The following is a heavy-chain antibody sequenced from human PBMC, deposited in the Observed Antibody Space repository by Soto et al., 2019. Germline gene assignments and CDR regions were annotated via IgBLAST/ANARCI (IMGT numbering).Heavy chain of an antibody. D-gene: IGHD6-19*01. V-gene: IGHV3-30-3*01. CDR2: ISYDGSNK. J-gene: IGHJ4*02. Sequence: PGGSLRLSCAASGFTFSSYAMHWVRQAPGKGLEWVAVISYDGSNKYYADSVKGRFTISRDNSKNTLYLQMNSLRAEDTAVYYCAREKSSGWYGTGFDYWGQGTLVTVSS. CDR1: GFTFSSYA. CDR3: AREKSSGWYGTGFDY.